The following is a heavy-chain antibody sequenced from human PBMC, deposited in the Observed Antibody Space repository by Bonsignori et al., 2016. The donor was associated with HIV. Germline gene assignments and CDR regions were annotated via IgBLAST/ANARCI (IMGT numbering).Heavy chain of an antibody. Sequence: PGKGLEWIGEINHSGSTNYNPSLKSRVTISVDTSKNQFSLKLSSVTAADTAVYYCARRLHGRFSFRRGYYFDYWGQGTLVTVSS. CDR2: INHSGST. V-gene: IGHV4-34*01. CDR3: ARRLHGRFSFRRGYYFDY. J-gene: IGHJ4*02. D-gene: IGHD5-24*01.